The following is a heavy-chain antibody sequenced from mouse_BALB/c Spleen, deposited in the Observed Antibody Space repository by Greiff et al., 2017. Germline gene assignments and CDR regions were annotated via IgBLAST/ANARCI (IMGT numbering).Heavy chain of an antibody. V-gene: IGHV5-12-2*01. J-gene: IGHJ2*01. Sequence: EVKLMESGGGLVQPGGSLKLSCAASGFTFSSYTMSWVRQTPEKRLEGVAYISNGGGSTYYPDTVKGRFTISRDNAKNTLYLQMSSLKSEDTAMYYCARQTGYFDYWGQGTTLTVSS. D-gene: IGHD4-1*01. CDR3: ARQTGYFDY. CDR2: ISNGGGST. CDR1: GFTFSSYT.